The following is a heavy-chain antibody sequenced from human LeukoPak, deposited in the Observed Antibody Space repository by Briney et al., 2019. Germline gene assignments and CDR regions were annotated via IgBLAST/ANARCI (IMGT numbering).Heavy chain of an antibody. CDR3: ARDLGQRWLQLSIFDY. J-gene: IGHJ4*02. V-gene: IGHV3-7*01. D-gene: IGHD5-24*01. CDR2: IKQDGSEK. Sequence: GGSLRLSCAASGFTFSSYWMSWVRQAPGKGLEWVANIKQDGSEKYYVDSVKGRFTISRDNAKNSLYLQMNSLRAEDTAVYYCARDLGQRWLQLSIFDYWGQGTLVTVPS. CDR1: GFTFSSYW.